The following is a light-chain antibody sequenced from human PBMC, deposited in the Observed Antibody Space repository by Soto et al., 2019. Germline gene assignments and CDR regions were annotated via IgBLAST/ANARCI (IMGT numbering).Light chain of an antibody. Sequence: QLVLTQSPSASASLGASVKLTCTLSSGHSNYAIAWHQQQPEKVPRYLMKLNRDGSHSKGDGIPNRFSGSSPGAERYLTISSLQSEDEADYYCQTWGTGIVIFGGGTKVTVL. CDR3: QTWGTGIVI. V-gene: IGLV4-69*01. J-gene: IGLJ2*01. CDR2: LNRDGSH. CDR1: SGHSNYA.